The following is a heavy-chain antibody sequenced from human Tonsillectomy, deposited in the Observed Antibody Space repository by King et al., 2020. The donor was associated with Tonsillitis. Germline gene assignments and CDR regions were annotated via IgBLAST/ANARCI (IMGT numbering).Heavy chain of an antibody. D-gene: IGHD3-16*01. V-gene: IGHV3-23*04. J-gene: IGHJ4*02. CDR3: AKDGRYDGLGGEGSGFDY. CDR1: GFTFSSYA. CDR2: ISGSGGST. Sequence: GQLVQSGGGLVQPGGSLRLSCAASGFTFSSYAMIWVRQAPGKGLEWVSVISGSGGSTYYADSVKGRFTISRDNSKNTLYLQMNSLRAEDTAVYYCAKDGRYDGLGGEGSGFDYWGQGTLVTVSS.